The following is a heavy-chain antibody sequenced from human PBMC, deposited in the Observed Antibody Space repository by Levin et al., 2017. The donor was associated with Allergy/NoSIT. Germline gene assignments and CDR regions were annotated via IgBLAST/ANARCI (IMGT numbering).Heavy chain of an antibody. CDR2: IYYSGST. CDR3: ARGRNCGGDCYHYYYYGMDG. Sequence: SQTLSLTCTVSGGSISSGGYYWSWIRQHPGKGLEWIGYIYYSGSTYYNPSLKSRVTISVDTSKNQFSLKLSSVTAADTAVYYCARGRNCGGDCYHYYYYGMDGWGQGTTVTVSS. D-gene: IGHD2-21*02. CDR1: GGSISSGGYY. J-gene: IGHJ6*02. V-gene: IGHV4-31*03.